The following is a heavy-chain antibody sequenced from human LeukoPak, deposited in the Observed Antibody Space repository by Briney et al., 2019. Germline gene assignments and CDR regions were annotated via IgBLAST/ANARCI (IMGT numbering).Heavy chain of an antibody. J-gene: IGHJ4*02. CDR1: GFTFSSYA. CDR3: AAPDYDILTGYSVDFDY. Sequence: GRSLRLSCAAAGFTFSSYAISSVRQAPGKGLEWVSAISGIVGGTYYTDSVKGRFNISRHNSKNTLYLQMNSLRAEDTAVYYCAAPDYDILTGYSVDFDYWGQGTLVTVSS. D-gene: IGHD3-9*01. CDR2: ISGIVGGT. V-gene: IGHV3-23*01.